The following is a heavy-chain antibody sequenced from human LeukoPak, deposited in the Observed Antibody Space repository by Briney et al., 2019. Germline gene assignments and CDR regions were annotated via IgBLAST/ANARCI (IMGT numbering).Heavy chain of an antibody. J-gene: IGHJ4*02. V-gene: IGHV4-38-2*02. Sequence: SETLSLTCTVSGYSVSSGYYWGWIRQPPGKGLEWIGSIYHSGSTYYNPSLKSRVTISVDTSKNQFSLKLSSVTAADTAVYYCAREVGATANFDYWGQGTLVTVSS. CDR1: GYSVSSGYY. D-gene: IGHD1-26*01. CDR3: AREVGATANFDY. CDR2: IYHSGST.